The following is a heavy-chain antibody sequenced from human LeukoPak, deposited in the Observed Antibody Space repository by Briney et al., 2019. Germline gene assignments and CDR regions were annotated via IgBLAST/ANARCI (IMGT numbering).Heavy chain of an antibody. J-gene: IGHJ2*01. CDR3: ASPVQGWYFDL. Sequence: PSETLSLTCTVSGASISSSYWSWIRQPPGKGLEWMGYIHYSGTTNYSPSLKSRVTISLDTSKNQFSLKLDSVTAADTAVYYCASPVQGWYFDLWGSGTLVTVYS. V-gene: IGHV4-59*01. CDR1: GASISSSY. CDR2: IHYSGTT.